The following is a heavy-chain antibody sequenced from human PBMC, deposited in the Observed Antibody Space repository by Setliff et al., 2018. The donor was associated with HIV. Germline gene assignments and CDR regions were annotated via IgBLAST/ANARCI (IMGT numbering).Heavy chain of an antibody. CDR3: ARAPPGIQNDAFDV. J-gene: IGHJ3*01. Sequence: PSETLSLTCRLSGDSIVFDDSTRSYHCSWIRQPAGKGLEWIGHIYTNGYTNYNPSLKSRVTISVDTSRDQFSLQLTSVTAADTAVYYCARAPPGIQNDAFDVWGQGTMVTVSS. CDR1: GDSIVFDDSTRSYH. V-gene: IGHV4-61*09. CDR2: IYTNGYT.